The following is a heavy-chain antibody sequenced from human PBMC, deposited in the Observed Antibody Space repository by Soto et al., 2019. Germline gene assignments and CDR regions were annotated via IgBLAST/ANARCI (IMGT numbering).Heavy chain of an antibody. J-gene: IGHJ4*02. CDR3: ARGGSGYTWFNEF. CDR2: IIPVFQTA. CDR1: GGLFSSYP. V-gene: IGHV1-69*01. D-gene: IGHD3-22*01. Sequence: QEQLVQSGAEVKKPGSSVKVSCKASGGLFSSYPISWVRQVPGQGLEWMGGIIPVFQTAYYTQRFQGRVTITADESTNTAYMVLSSLRSDDTAIYYCARGGSGYTWFNEFWGQGTLVTVSS.